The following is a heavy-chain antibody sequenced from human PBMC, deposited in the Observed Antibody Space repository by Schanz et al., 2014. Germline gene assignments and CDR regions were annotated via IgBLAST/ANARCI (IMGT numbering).Heavy chain of an antibody. J-gene: IGHJ6*02. D-gene: IGHD5-18*01. CDR1: GGTFSSYT. CDR2: ISPYNGNT. V-gene: IGHV1-69*08. Sequence: QLQLVQSGAEVKKPGSSVKVSCKLSGGTFSSYTISWMRQAPGQGLEWMGWISPYNGNTNYAQKFQGRVTITADKSTSTASMELSSLRSEDTAVYYCARGPSQGYSYGHNIGAYYYGMDVWGQGTTVTVSS. CDR3: ARGPSQGYSYGHNIGAYYYGMDV.